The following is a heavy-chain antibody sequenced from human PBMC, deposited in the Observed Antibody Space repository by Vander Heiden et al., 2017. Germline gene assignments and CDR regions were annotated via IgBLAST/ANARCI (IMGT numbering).Heavy chain of an antibody. V-gene: IGHV2-26*01. CDR1: GFSLSSSNIG. Sequence: QVTLKASGPVLVKPTETLTLTCSVSGFSLSSSNIGLSWIRQPPGKYLGWLAHILSNDEKSYSASLKSRLTISKDTSKSQVVLTMTNMDPVDTATYYCARISVGLFYDHDYWGQGTLVTVSS. D-gene: IGHD1-26*01. CDR3: ARISVGLFYDHDY. J-gene: IGHJ4*02. CDR2: ILSNDEK.